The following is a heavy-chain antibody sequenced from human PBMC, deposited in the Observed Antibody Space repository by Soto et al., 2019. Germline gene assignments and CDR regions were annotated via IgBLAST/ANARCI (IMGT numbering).Heavy chain of an antibody. CDR1: GFTFSAYA. J-gene: IGHJ4*02. CDR2: ISFDGRKR. V-gene: IGHV3-30*04. D-gene: IGHD4-17*01. Sequence: QVQLVESGGGVVQPGRSLRLSYAASGFTFSAYAMHWVRQAPGKGLEWVAVISFDGRKRYYADSMKGRFTISRDNSKDTLYLKMNSLKDEDTAVYNCATLGSDTGTLYCFDYWGKGTLVTVSS. CDR3: ATLGSDTGTLYCFDY.